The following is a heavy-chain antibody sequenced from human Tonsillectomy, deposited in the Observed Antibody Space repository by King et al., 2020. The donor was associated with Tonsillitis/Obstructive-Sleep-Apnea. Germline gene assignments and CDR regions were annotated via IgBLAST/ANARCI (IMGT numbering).Heavy chain of an antibody. CDR2: MNPNTGDT. J-gene: IGHJ4*02. Sequence: QLVQSGAEVKKPGASVKVSCKASGYTFTNYDINWVRQATGQGLEWMGWMNPNTGDTGYAQKFQGRVTMTRNTSISTAYMEMSSLRSEDTAVYYWARVHVSVIAAAVGYWGQGTLVTVSS. CDR3: ARVHVSVIAAAVGY. D-gene: IGHD6-13*01. CDR1: GYTFTNYD. V-gene: IGHV1-8*01.